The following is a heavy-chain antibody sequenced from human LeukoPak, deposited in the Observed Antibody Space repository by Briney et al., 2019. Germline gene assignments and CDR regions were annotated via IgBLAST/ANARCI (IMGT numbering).Heavy chain of an antibody. J-gene: IGHJ5*02. V-gene: IGHV1-2*02. CDR2: INPNSGGT. CDR3: ARDSQGDGYNSTGGGIWFDP. D-gene: IGHD5-24*01. Sequence: GASVKVSCKASGYTFTGYYMHWVRQAPGQGLEWMGWINPNSGGTNYAQKFQSRVTMTRDTSISTAYMELSRLRSDDTAVYYCARDSQGDGYNSTGGGIWFDPWGQGTLVTVSS. CDR1: GYTFTGYY.